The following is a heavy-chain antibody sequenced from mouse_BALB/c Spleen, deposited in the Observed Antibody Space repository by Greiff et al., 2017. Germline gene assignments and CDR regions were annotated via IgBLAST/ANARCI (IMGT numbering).Heavy chain of an antibody. V-gene: IGHV1S34*01. J-gene: IGHJ2*01. Sequence: LVKTGASVKISCKASGYSFTGYYMHWVKQSHGKSLEWIGYISCYNGATSYNQKFKGKATFTVDTSSSTAYMQFNSLTSEASAVYYCARRERARSHFDYWGQGTTLTVSS. CDR3: ARRERARSHFDY. CDR2: ISCYNGAT. CDR1: GYSFTGYY.